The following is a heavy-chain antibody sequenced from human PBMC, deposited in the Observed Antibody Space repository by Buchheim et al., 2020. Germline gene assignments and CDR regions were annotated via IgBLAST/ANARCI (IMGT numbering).Heavy chain of an antibody. V-gene: IGHV3-48*03. Sequence: EVYLVGSGGGLVQPGGSLRLSCTASGFTFSIYEMSWVRQAPGKGLEWISYISASATRIYYGDSVKGRFTISRDDAKDSLYLQMNSLSAEDTAFYYCARVRLGGYDYPNNFDYWGQGTL. J-gene: IGHJ4*02. CDR1: GFTFSIYE. CDR3: ARVRLGGYDYPNNFDY. CDR2: ISASATRI. D-gene: IGHD3-16*01.